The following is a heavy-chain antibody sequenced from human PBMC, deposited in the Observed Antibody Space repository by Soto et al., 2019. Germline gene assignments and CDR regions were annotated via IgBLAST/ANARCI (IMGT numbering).Heavy chain of an antibody. J-gene: IGHJ5*02. CDR1: GGSISSCDYY. CDR3: ATETAVASTGWLGP. CDR2: IYYSGST. Sequence: PAETLASTFTVSGGSISSCDYYWSWIRQPPVKVLEWIGYIYYSGSTYYNPSLKSRVTMSVYTSKSQFSLKLSSVTAADTAIYYCATETAVASTGWLGPWGQGIIVTVSS. V-gene: IGHV4-30-4*01. D-gene: IGHD6-19*01.